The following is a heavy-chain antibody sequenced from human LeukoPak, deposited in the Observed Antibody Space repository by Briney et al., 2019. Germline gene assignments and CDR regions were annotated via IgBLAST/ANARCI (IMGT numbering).Heavy chain of an antibody. V-gene: IGHV1-2*02. CDR3: ARSGLWFGELYPEY. Sequence: ASVKVSCKASGYTFTGYYMHWGRQAPGQGLEWMGWINPNSGGTNYAQKFQGRVTMTRDTSISTAYMELSRLRSDDTAVYYCARSGLWFGELYPEYWGQGTLVTVSS. CDR1: GYTFTGYY. J-gene: IGHJ4*02. D-gene: IGHD3-10*01. CDR2: INPNSGGT.